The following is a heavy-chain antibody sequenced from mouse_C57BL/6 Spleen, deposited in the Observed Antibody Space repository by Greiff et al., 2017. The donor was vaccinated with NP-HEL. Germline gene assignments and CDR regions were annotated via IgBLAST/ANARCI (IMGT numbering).Heavy chain of an antibody. J-gene: IGHJ1*03. CDR3: ARGGYTGYFDV. CDR2: ISGGGGNT. V-gene: IGHV5-9*01. Sequence: EVKVVESGGGLVKPGGSLKLSCAASGFTFSSYTMSWVRQTPEKRLEWVATISGGGGNTYYPDSVKGRFTISRDNAKNTLYLQMSSLRSEDTALYYCARGGYTGYFDVWGTGTTVTVSS. D-gene: IGHD2-2*01. CDR1: GFTFSSYT.